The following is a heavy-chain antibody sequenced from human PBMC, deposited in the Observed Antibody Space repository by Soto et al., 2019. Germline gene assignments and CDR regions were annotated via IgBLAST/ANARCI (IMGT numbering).Heavy chain of an antibody. CDR3: LRGNSGYGNFDY. V-gene: IGHV3-74*01. Sequence: VGSLRLSCAASGFTFSSYWMHWVRQAPGKGLVWVSRIKGDGSETNYADSVKGRFTISRDNAKNTLYLQLNSLRAEDTAVYYCLRGNSGYGNFDYWGQRTRVTVSS. D-gene: IGHD5-12*01. CDR2: IKGDGSET. J-gene: IGHJ4*02. CDR1: GFTFSSYW.